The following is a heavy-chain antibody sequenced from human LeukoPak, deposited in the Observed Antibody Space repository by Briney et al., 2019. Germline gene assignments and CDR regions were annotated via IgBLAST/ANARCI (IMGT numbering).Heavy chain of an antibody. V-gene: IGHV3-23*01. J-gene: IGHJ4*02. CDR1: GFNFSSYA. CDR2: ISGSGGSK. D-gene: IGHD3-3*01. Sequence: GGSLRLSCAASGFNFSSYAMSWVRQAPGKGLEWVSAISGSGGSKYYAESVKGRFTISRDNSKNTLYLQMNSLRAEDTAVYYCAKDRAEYFFRSDYWGQGTLVTVSS. CDR3: AKDRAEYFFRSDY.